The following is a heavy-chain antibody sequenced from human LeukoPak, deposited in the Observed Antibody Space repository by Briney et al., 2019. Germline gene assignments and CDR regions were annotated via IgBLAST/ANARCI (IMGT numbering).Heavy chain of an antibody. CDR1: GYTFTGYY. CDR3: ARVRGWSSDFDFDY. D-gene: IGHD6-19*01. J-gene: IGHJ4*02. CDR2: INPNSGGT. V-gene: IGHV1-2*02. Sequence: GASVKVSCKASGYTFTGYYMHWVRQAPGQGLEWMGWINPNSGGTNYAQKFQGRVTMTRDTSISTAYMELSRLRSDDTAVYYCARVRGWSSDFDFDYWGQGTLVTVSS.